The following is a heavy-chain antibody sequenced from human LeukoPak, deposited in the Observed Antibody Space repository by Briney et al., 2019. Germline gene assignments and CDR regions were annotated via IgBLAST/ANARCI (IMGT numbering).Heavy chain of an antibody. CDR3: ARELYCSSTSCPRIDY. CDR1: GYSISSGYY. CDR2: IYHSGST. V-gene: IGHV4-38-2*02. Sequence: SETLSLTCTVSGYSISSGYYWGWIRQPPGKGLEWIGSIYHSGSTYYNPSLKSRVTISVDTSKNQFSLKLSSVTAADTAVYYCARELYCSSTSCPRIDYWGQGTLVTVSS. J-gene: IGHJ4*02. D-gene: IGHD2-2*01.